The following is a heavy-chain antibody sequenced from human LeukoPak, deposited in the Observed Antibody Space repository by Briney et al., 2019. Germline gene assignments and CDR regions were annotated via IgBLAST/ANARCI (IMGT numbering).Heavy chain of an antibody. V-gene: IGHV4-4*02. CDR2: IYHSGST. CDR3: ARARAEYSSYYYYMDV. J-gene: IGHJ6*03. CDR1: GGSISSSNW. D-gene: IGHD2/OR15-2a*01. Sequence: SETLSPTCAVSGGSISSSNWWSWVRQPPGKGLEWIGEIYHSGSTNYNPSLKSRVTMSVDTSKNQFSLKLSSVTAADTAVYYCARARAEYSSYYYYMDVWGKGTTVTISS.